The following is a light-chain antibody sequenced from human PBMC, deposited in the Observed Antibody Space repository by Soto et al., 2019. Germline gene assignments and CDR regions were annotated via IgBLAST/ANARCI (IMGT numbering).Light chain of an antibody. CDR3: QSFDSSLSVL. Sequence: QSVLTQPPSLSGAPGQRVVISCTGSSSNIGAGYDVHWYQQVPGTVPKLLIFNVNGRPSGVPDRFSGSKSGTSATLAITGLQAEDEADYYCQSFDSSLSVLFGGGTKVTVL. V-gene: IGLV1-40*01. J-gene: IGLJ2*01. CDR2: NVN. CDR1: SSNIGAGYD.